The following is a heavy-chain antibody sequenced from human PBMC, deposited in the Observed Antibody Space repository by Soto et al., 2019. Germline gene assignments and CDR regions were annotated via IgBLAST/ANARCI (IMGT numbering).Heavy chain of an antibody. V-gene: IGHV3-49*03. D-gene: IGHD2-21*01. CDR1: GFTFGDYP. CDR3: ARAGIRTSFDY. CDR2: IRSKAYGGTT. Sequence: GGSLRLSCTASGFTFGDYPMSWFRQAPGKGLEWVGFIRSKAYGGTTEYAASVKGRFTISRDDSKSIAYLQMNSLKTEDTAVYHCARAGIRTSFDYWGQGTLVTVSS. J-gene: IGHJ4*02.